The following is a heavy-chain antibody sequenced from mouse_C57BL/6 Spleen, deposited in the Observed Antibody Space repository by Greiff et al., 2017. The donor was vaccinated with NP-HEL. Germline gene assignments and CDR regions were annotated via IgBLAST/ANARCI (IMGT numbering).Heavy chain of an antibody. CDR2: INPYNGGT. CDR1: GYTFTDYY. V-gene: IGHV1-19*01. Sequence: EVQLQESGPVLVKPGASVKMSCKASGYTFTDYYMNWVKQSHGKSLEWIGVINPYNGGTSYNQKFKGKATLTVDKSSSTAYMELNSLTSEDSAGYYCERGGPGVCDYWGKGATLTASS. CDR3: ERGGPGVCDY. J-gene: IGHJ2*01.